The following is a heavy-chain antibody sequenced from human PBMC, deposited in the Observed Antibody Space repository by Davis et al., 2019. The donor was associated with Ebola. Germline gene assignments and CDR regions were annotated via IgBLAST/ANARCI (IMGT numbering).Heavy chain of an antibody. D-gene: IGHD2-8*01. J-gene: IGHJ6*02. CDR1: GFNFGHAS. CDR3: LSWYFAFGVDV. V-gene: IGHV3-15*01. Sequence: PGGSLRLSCAASGFNFGHASMTWVRQAPGKGPEWVGRIRSTGDGGRTEYAAPVKGRFTISRDDSKNMLFLQMNSLKTEDTAVYYCLSWYFAFGVDVWGQGTTVTVSS. CDR2: IRSTGDGGRT.